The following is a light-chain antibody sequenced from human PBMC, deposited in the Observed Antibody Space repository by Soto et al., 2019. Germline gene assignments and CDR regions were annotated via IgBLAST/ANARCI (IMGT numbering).Light chain of an antibody. J-gene: IGLJ1*01. V-gene: IGLV2-14*01. CDR2: EVS. CDR3: SSYTSTSTYV. Sequence: QSVLTQPASVSGSPGQSITISCTGTSSDVGGYNYVSWYQQHSGKPPKLLIYEVSNRPSGVSDRFSASKSGNTASLTISGLQAEDEADYYCSSYTSTSTYVFGTGTKVTVL. CDR1: SSDVGGYNY.